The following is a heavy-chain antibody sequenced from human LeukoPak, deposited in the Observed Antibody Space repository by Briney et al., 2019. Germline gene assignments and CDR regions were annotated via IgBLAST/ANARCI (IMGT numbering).Heavy chain of an antibody. Sequence: SGGSLRLSCAASGFTFSSYAMSWVRQAPGKGLEWVSAISGSGGSTYYADSVKGRFTISRDNSKNTLYLQMNSLRAEDTAVNYCAKDRMGSYYYYYMDVWGKGTTVTVSS. CDR2: ISGSGGST. V-gene: IGHV3-23*01. D-gene: IGHD2-8*01. J-gene: IGHJ6*03. CDR3: AKDRMGSYYYYYMDV. CDR1: GFTFSSYA.